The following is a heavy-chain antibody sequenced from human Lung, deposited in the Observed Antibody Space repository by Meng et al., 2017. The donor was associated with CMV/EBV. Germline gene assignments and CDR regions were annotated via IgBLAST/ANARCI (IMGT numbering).Heavy chain of an antibody. CDR3: ARGSGVNMFRGAIGPFDS. CDR1: GFTFSSYD. Sequence: GESXKISXAASGFTFSSYDMHWVRQVTGKGLEWVSGVGTEDDAYYRDSVKGRFTISRENGMNSMYLQMDSLTVGDTAIYYCARGSGVNMFRGAIGPFDSWGLGTLVTVSS. D-gene: IGHD3-10*01. CDR2: VGTEDDA. V-gene: IGHV3-13*01. J-gene: IGHJ4*02.